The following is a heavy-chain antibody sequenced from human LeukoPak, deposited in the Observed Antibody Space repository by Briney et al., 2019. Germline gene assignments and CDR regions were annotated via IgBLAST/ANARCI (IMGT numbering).Heavy chain of an antibody. CDR1: GGSFSNYY. J-gene: IGHJ6*03. CDR2: INDSGRT. CDR3: ARRWNYGRNYYIDV. Sequence: SETLSLTCAVYGGSFSNYYWSWIRQPPGRGLEWTGEINDSGRTNYNPSLMSRVTVSVDTSKNQFSLRLTSVTATDTAVYYCARRWNYGRNYYIDVWGNGATVSVSS. D-gene: IGHD1-7*01. V-gene: IGHV4-34*01.